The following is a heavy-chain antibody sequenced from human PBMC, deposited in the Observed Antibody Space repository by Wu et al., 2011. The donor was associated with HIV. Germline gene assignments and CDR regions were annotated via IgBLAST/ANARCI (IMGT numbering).Heavy chain of an antibody. D-gene: IGHD6-19*01. CDR1: GYTFTGYY. CDR3: ARDRARSSGWYYFDY. Sequence: QVQLVQSGAEVKKPGASVKVSCKASGYTFTGYYMHWVRQAPGQGLEWMGWINPNSGGTNYAQKFQGRVTMTRDTSISTAYMELSSLRSDDTAVYYCARDRARSSGWYYFDYWGQGTLVTVSS. J-gene: IGHJ4*02. V-gene: IGHV1-2*02. CDR2: INPNSGGT.